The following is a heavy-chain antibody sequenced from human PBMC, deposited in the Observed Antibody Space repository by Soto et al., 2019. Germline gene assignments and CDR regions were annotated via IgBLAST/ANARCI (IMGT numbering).Heavy chain of an antibody. Sequence: QVQLQQWGAGLLKPSETLSLTCAVYGGSFSGYYWSWIRQPPGKGLEWIGEINHSGSTNYNPSLKSRVTISVDTSKNQFSLKLSSVTAADTAVYYCARAPGATLGETRGGGPHYYYYYGMDVWGQGTTVTVSS. J-gene: IGHJ6*02. V-gene: IGHV4-34*01. CDR3: ARAPGATLGETRGGGPHYYYYYGMDV. D-gene: IGHD1-26*01. CDR2: INHSGST. CDR1: GGSFSGYY.